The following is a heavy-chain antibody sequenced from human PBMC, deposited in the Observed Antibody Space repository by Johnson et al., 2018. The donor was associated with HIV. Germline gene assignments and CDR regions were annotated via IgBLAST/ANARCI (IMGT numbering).Heavy chain of an antibody. D-gene: IGHD6-19*01. V-gene: IGHV3-30*04. CDR3: SRDSSYNSGWYGGLGAFDI. CDR1: GFTFSSYA. CDR2: ISYDGSNK. J-gene: IGHJ3*02. Sequence: VQLVESGGGVVRPGGSLRLSCAASGFTFSSYAMHWVRQAPGKGLEWVAVISYDGSNKYYADSVKGRFTISRDNSKNTLYLQMNSLRADDTAMYYCSRDSSYNSGWYGGLGAFDIWGKGTMVTVSS.